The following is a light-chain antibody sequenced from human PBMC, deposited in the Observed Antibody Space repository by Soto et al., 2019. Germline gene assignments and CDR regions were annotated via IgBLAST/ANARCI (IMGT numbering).Light chain of an antibody. CDR2: GAS. CDR3: QQYGSSPQT. J-gene: IGKJ5*01. Sequence: EIVLTQSPGTLSLSPGERATLSCRASQSVSSSYFAWYQQRPRQAPRLLIYGASIRATGIPDRFSGSGSGTDFTLTISRLEPEDFAVYYCQQYGSSPQTFGQGTRLEIK. CDR1: QSVSSSY. V-gene: IGKV3-20*01.